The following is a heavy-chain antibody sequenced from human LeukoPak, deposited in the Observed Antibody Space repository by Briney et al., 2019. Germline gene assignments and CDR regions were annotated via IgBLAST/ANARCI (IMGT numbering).Heavy chain of an antibody. J-gene: IGHJ3*02. Sequence: QPGGSLRLSCAASGFRFSSYGMHWVRQAPGKGLEWVSGISWNSGSIGYADSVKGRFTISRDNAKNSLYLQMNSLRAEDTALYYCAKDMAWELSSDYAFDIWGQGTVVTVSS. CDR3: AKDMAWELSSDYAFDI. V-gene: IGHV3-9*01. D-gene: IGHD1-26*01. CDR2: ISWNSGSI. CDR1: GFRFSSYG.